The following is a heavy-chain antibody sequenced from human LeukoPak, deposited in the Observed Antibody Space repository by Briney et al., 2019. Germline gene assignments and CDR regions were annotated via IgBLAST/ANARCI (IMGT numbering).Heavy chain of an antibody. V-gene: IGHV1-18*01. CDR1: GYTFTSYG. CDR2: ISAYNGNT. CDR3: ARAKNLLRFSEWLLYPDY. J-gene: IGHJ4*02. D-gene: IGHD3-3*01. Sequence: ASVKVSCKASGYTFTSYGISWVRQAPGQGLEWMGWISAYNGNTNYAQKLQGRVTMTTDTSTSTAYMELRSLRSDDTAVYYCARAKNLLRFSEWLLYPDYWGQGTLVTVSS.